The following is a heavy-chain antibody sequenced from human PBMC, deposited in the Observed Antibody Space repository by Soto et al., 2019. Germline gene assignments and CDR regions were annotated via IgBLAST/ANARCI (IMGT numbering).Heavy chain of an antibody. Sequence: EVQLLESGGGLVQPGGSLRLSCAASGFTFSSYAMSWVRQAPGKGLEWVSAISGSGGSTYYADSVKGRFTISRDNSKNTLYLQMNSLRAEDTAVYYCAKDLKGYCSSTSCYTGLRGAFDIWGQGTMVTVSS. CDR3: AKDLKGYCSSTSCYTGLRGAFDI. CDR2: ISGSGGST. CDR1: GFTFSSYA. J-gene: IGHJ3*02. D-gene: IGHD2-2*02. V-gene: IGHV3-23*01.